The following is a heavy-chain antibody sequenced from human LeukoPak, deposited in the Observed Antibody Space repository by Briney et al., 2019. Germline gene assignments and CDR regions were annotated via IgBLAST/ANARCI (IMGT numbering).Heavy chain of an antibody. CDR3: AKDRRKATVTTDAFDT. D-gene: IGHD4-17*01. CDR1: GFTFSSYA. J-gene: IGHJ3*02. V-gene: IGHV3-23*01. CDR2: ISGSGGST. Sequence: PGGSLRLSCAASGFTFSSYAMSWVRQAPGKGLEWVSAISGSGGSTYYADSVKGRFTISRDNSKNTLYLQMNSLRAEDTAVYYCAKDRRKATVTTDAFDTWGQGTMVTVSS.